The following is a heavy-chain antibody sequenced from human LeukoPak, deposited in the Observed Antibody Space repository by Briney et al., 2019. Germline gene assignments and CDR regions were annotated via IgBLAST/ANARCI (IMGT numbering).Heavy chain of an antibody. CDR3: VRDLGDITVAIAF. V-gene: IGHV3-9*01. CDR1: GFTFHDYA. J-gene: IGHJ4*02. D-gene: IGHD2-21*02. CDR2: IRWRDNAI. Sequence: GGSLRLSCIASGFTFHDYAMHWVRLPPGKGLEWVSGIRWRDNAIGYADSVRGRFTISRDNAKNSLYLQMNSLRPEDTALYYCVRDLGDITVAIAFWGQGALVTVSS.